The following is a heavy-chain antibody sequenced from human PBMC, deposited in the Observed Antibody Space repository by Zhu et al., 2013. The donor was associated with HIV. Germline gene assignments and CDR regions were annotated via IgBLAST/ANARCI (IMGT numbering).Heavy chain of an antibody. J-gene: IGHJ4*02. CDR1: GASVFSDTYS. D-gene: IGHD5-12*01. CDR3: ARAPTGLSGDHFTHHYFDY. Sequence: QVQLQESGPGLVKPSETLSLTCVVSGASVFSDTYSWSWIRQPPGKGLEWIGYIYYSGNTNYSPSLKSRVTLSVDTSRNQFSLRLISLTAADTAVYYCARAPTGLSGDHFTHHYFDYWGQGTLVTVSS. V-gene: IGHV4-61*01. CDR2: IYYSGNT.